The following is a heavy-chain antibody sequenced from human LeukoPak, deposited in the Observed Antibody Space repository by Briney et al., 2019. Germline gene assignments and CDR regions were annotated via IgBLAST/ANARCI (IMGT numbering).Heavy chain of an antibody. J-gene: IGHJ4*02. CDR3: ARYNWNYPQYYFDY. D-gene: IGHD1-7*01. CDR1: GFTFDDYG. Sequence: PGGSVRLSCAASGFTFDDYGMSWVRQAPGKGLEWVSGINWNGGSTGCADSVKGRFTISRDNAKNSLYLQMNSLRAEDTALYYCARYNWNYPQYYFDYWGQGTLVTVSS. V-gene: IGHV3-20*04. CDR2: INWNGGST.